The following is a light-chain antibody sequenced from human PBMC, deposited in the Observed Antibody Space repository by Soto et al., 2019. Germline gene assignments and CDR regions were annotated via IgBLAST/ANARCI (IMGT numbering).Light chain of an antibody. J-gene: IGKJ1*01. Sequence: EIVMTQSPLSLPVSLGEPASISCRSSQSLLYSNGYNYVDWYLQRPGQAPHLLIYLGSIRASGVPDRCSGSGSGTDFTLKISRVEAEDVGVYYCMQPLQSWTFGQGTKVDIK. CDR3: MQPLQSWT. CDR2: LGS. V-gene: IGKV2-28*01. CDR1: QSLLYSNGYNY.